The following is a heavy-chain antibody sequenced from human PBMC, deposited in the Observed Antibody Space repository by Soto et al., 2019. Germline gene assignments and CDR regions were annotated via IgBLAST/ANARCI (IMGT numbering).Heavy chain of an antibody. CDR3: TRDQYSARRDRRWFDT. D-gene: IGHD5-18*01. Sequence: SLILSCAASGLTFRGFTMNWVRQAPGKGLEWVSTISSNSAYIYYTDALRGRFTISRDNAKNSLHLQMNSLRAEDTAVYYCTRDQYSARRDRRWFDTCGQGTLVAVSS. V-gene: IGHV3-21*01. CDR2: ISSNSAYI. J-gene: IGHJ5*02. CDR1: GLTFRGFT.